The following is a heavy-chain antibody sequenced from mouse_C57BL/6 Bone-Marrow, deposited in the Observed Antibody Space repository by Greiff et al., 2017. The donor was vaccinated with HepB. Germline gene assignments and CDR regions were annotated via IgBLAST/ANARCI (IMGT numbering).Heavy chain of an antibody. D-gene: IGHD3-2*02. V-gene: IGHV1-76*01. CDR1: GYTFTDYY. J-gene: IGHJ4*01. Sequence: VHLVESGAELVRPGASVKLSCKASGYTFTDYYINWVKQRPGQGLEWIARIYPGSGNTYYNEKFKGKATLTAEKSSSTAYMQLSSLTSEDSAVYFCALDSSGYGAMDYWGQGTSVTVSS. CDR2: IYPGSGNT. CDR3: ALDSSGYGAMDY.